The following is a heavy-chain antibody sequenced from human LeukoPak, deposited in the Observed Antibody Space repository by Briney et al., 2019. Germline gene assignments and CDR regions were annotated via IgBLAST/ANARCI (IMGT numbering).Heavy chain of an antibody. CDR3: ARVGYGSGSYYNLYYFDY. Sequence: PGGSLRLSCAASGFTFSNVWMSWVRQAPGEGLEWVSVIYSGGSTYYADSVKGRFTISRDNSKNTLYLQMNSLRADDTAVFYCARVGYGSGSYYNLYYFDYWGRGTLVTVSS. D-gene: IGHD3-10*01. V-gene: IGHV3-66*01. CDR2: IYSGGST. CDR1: GFTFSNVW. J-gene: IGHJ4*02.